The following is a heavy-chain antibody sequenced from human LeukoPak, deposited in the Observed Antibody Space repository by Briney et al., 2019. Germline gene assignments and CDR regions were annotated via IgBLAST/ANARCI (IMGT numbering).Heavy chain of an antibody. V-gene: IGHV3-21*01. J-gene: IGHJ1*01. CDR1: GFTFSSYS. CDR2: ISSSSSYI. D-gene: IGHD4-17*01. Sequence: GGSLRLSCAASGFTFSSYSMNWVRQAPGKGLEWVSSISSSSSYIYYADSVKGRSTISRDNAKNSLYLQMNSLRAEDTAVYYCARPHDYGDYSIPDWGQGTLVTVSS. CDR3: ARPHDYGDYSIPD.